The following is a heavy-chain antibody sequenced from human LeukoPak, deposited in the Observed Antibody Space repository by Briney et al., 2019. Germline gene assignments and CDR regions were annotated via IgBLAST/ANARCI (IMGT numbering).Heavy chain of an antibody. CDR1: GFTFRSYA. J-gene: IGHJ4*02. CDR3: ARNNYDFWSGPLGYFDY. Sequence: GGSLRLSCAASGFTFRSYAMSWVRQAPGQGLEWVSYISSSSSTIYYADSVKGRFTISRDNAKNSLYLQMNSLRAEDTAVYYCARNNYDFWSGPLGYFDYWGQGTLVTVSS. D-gene: IGHD3-3*01. V-gene: IGHV3-48*01. CDR2: ISSSSSTI.